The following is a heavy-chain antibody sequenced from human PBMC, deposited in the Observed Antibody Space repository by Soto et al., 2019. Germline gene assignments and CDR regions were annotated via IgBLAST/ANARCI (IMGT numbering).Heavy chain of an antibody. J-gene: IGHJ5*02. Sequence: GGSLRLSCAASGFTFSSYSMNWVRQAPGKGLEWVSSISSSSSYIYYADSVKGRFTISRDNAKNSLYLQMNSLRAEDTAVYYCARGPFSYYDFWSGYYPHNWFDPWGQGTLVTVSS. CDR2: ISSSSSYI. V-gene: IGHV3-21*01. CDR3: ARGPFSYYDFWSGYYPHNWFDP. D-gene: IGHD3-3*01. CDR1: GFTFSSYS.